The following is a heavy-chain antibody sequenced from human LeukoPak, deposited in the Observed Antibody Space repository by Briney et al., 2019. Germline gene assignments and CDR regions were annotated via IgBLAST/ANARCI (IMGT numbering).Heavy chain of an antibody. D-gene: IGHD6-13*01. CDR2: IKEDGSEK. V-gene: IGHV3-7*04. CDR1: GFTFSSYW. J-gene: IGHJ6*03. CDR3: ARGGRIAAAGTSPGEGYYYYYMDV. Sequence: PGGSLRLSCAVSGFTFSSYWMSWVRQAPGKGLEWVANIKEDGSEKYYVDSVKGRFTISRDNAKNSLYLQMNSLRAEDTAVYYCARGGRIAAAGTSPGEGYYYYYMDVWGKGTTVTVSS.